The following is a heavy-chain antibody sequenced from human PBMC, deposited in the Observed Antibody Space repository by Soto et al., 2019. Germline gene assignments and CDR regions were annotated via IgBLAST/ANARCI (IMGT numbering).Heavy chain of an antibody. Sequence: PSETLSLTCTVSGGSISSGDYYWSWIRQPPGNGLEWIGYIYYSGSTYYNPSLKSRVTISVDTSKNQFSLKLSSVTAADTAVYYCASGGGYDGLDYYYGMDVWGQGTTVTVSS. CDR2: IYYSGST. V-gene: IGHV4-30-4*01. CDR1: GGSISSGDYY. J-gene: IGHJ6*02. D-gene: IGHD3-22*01. CDR3: ASGGGYDGLDYYYGMDV.